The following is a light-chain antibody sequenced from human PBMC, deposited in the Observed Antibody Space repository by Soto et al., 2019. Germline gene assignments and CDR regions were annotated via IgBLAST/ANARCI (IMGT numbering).Light chain of an antibody. J-gene: IGKJ1*01. CDR2: GAS. V-gene: IGKV3-20*01. CDR3: QQYGSSPET. Sequence: EIVLTQSPGTLSLSPGEGATLSCRASQSVSSSYLAWYQQKPGQAPRLLIYGASSRATGIPDRFSGSGSGTDFTLTISRLETEDFAVYYCQQYGSSPETFGQGTKVDIK. CDR1: QSVSSSY.